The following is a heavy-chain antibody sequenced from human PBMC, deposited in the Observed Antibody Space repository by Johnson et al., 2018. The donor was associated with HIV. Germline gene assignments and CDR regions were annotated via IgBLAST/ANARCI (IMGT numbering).Heavy chain of an antibody. V-gene: IGHV3-74*01. CDR1: GFTFSDHW. CDR2: IKSDGRST. J-gene: IGHJ3*02. Sequence: VQLVESGGGLVQPGGSLKLSCAASGFTFSDHWMYWVRQAPGKGLVWVSRIKSDGRSTNNADSVKGRFTISRDNAKNTLYLQMNSLRAEDTAVYYRVRGLDIWGQGTEVTVSS. CDR3: VRGLDI.